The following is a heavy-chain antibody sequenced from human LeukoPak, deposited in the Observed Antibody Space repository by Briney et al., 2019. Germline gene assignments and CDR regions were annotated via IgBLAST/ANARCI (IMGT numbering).Heavy chain of an antibody. J-gene: IGHJ5*02. CDR1: GYTFTSYD. CDR2: MNPNSGNT. CDR3: ARTDCGGDCYSSRGWFDP. D-gene: IGHD2-21*02. V-gene: IGHV1-8*01. Sequence: GASVKVSCEASGYTFTSYDINWVRQATGQGLEWMGWMNPNSGNTGYAQKFQGRVTMTRNTSISTAYMDLSSLRSEDTAVYYCARTDCGGDCYSSRGWFDPWGQGTLVTVSS.